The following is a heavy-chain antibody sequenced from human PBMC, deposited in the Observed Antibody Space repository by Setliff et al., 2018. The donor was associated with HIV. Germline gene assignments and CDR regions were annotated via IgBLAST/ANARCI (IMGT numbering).Heavy chain of an antibody. V-gene: IGHV4-4*02. CDR3: ARILVAAAGTGFDP. CDR2: IYHSGGA. CDR1: GGSISSSNW. Sequence: SETLSLTCAVSGGSISSSNWWSWVRQPPGKGLEWIGEIYHSGGANYNPSLKSRVIISIDKSKNKFSLKVGSVTAADTAVYYCARILVAAAGTGFDPWGQGILVTVSS. J-gene: IGHJ5*02. D-gene: IGHD6-13*01.